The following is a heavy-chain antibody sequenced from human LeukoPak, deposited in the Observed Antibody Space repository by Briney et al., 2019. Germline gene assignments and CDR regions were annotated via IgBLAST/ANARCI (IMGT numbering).Heavy chain of an antibody. CDR2: ISGSGGST. CDR3: AKAPQRYSASSSYYFDY. V-gene: IGHV3-23*01. Sequence: PGGSLRLSCAASGFTFTNYAMSWVRQAPGKGLEWVSAISGSGGSTYHADSVKGRFTISRDNSKNTLYLEMNSLRAEDTALYYCAKAPQRYSASSSYYFDYWGQGTLVTVSS. CDR1: GFTFTNYA. J-gene: IGHJ4*02. D-gene: IGHD3-9*01.